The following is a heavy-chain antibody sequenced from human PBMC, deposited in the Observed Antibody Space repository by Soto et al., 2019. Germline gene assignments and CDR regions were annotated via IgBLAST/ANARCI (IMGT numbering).Heavy chain of an antibody. Sequence: ASVKVSCKTSGSTFTSHGVSWVRQAPGQRLEWMGWIRTYNGITNYAQKFQGRVTMTTDTSTSTAYMEVRSLTSDDTAVYYCARHQTWNYYFFDYWGQGTLVTVSS. CDR1: GSTFTSHG. CDR3: ARHQTWNYYFFDY. D-gene: IGHD1-7*01. V-gene: IGHV1-18*01. J-gene: IGHJ4*02. CDR2: IRTYNGIT.